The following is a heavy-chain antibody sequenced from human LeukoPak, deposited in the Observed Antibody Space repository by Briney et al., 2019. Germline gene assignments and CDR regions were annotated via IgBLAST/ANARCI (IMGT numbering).Heavy chain of an antibody. V-gene: IGHV3-21*01. Sequence: GGSLRLSCAASGFTFSSYGMHWVRQAPGKGLEWVSSISSSSSYIYYADSVKGRFTISRDNAKNSLYLQMNSLRAEDTAVYYCARSPTLYNWFDPWGQGTLVTVSS. CDR3: ARSPTLYNWFDP. CDR1: GFTFSSYG. J-gene: IGHJ5*02. CDR2: ISSSSSYI.